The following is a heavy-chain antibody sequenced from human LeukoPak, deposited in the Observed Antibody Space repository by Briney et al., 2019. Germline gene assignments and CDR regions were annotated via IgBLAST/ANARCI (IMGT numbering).Heavy chain of an antibody. CDR3: AREYCSGGSCFRRLRFPDY. CDR1: GGSFSGYH. J-gene: IGHJ4*02. D-gene: IGHD2-15*01. CDR2: INHSGST. V-gene: IGHV4-34*01. Sequence: SETLSLTCAVYGGSFSGYHWSWIRQPPGKGLEWIGEINHSGSTNYNPSLKSRVTISVDTSKNQFSLKLSSVTAADTAVYYCAREYCSGGSCFRRLRFPDYWGQGTLVTVSS.